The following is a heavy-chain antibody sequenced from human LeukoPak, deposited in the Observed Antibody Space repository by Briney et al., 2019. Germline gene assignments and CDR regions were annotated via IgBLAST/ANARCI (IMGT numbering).Heavy chain of an antibody. CDR3: ARRGFGYSVDV. CDR1: VGSISDTNSY. CDR2: VYHNGNT. J-gene: IGHJ6*02. D-gene: IGHD5-18*01. Sequence: PSETLSLTCTVSVGSISDTNSYWTWIRQPPGTGLEWIGSVYHNGNTYYSPTLRGRVTISADSSRNQFSLRLSSVTAADTAVYFCARRGFGYSVDVWGQGTTVTVSS. V-gene: IGHV4-39*01.